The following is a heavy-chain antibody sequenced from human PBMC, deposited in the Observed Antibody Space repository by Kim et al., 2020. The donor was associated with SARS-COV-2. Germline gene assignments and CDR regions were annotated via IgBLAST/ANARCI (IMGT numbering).Heavy chain of an antibody. CDR1: GFTFNNYA. D-gene: IGHD3-10*01. CDR3: AKIDYGSSTYYSLFDY. J-gene: IGHJ4*02. Sequence: GGSLRLSCVVSGFTFNNYAMTWVRQAPGKGLEWVSGISGSGSSTYYADSVKGRFTISRDNSKNTLFLQMNSLRAEDTAVYYCAKIDYGSSTYYSLFDYWGQGSPVTVSS. CDR2: ISGSGSST. V-gene: IGHV3-23*01.